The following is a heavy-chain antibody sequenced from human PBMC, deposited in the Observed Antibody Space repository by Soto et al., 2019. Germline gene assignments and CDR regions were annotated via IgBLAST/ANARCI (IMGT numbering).Heavy chain of an antibody. CDR1: GYTLTELS. Sequence: ASVKVSCKVSGYTLTELSVHWVRQAPGKGLEWMGGFDPGDGKKIYAQKFQGRVTTTEDTSSDTAYMELSSLRSEDTAVYYCARGNSNKLLLGYYYGMDVWGQGTTVTVSS. J-gene: IGHJ6*02. CDR3: ARGNSNKLLLGYYYGMDV. CDR2: FDPGDGKK. D-gene: IGHD3-22*01. V-gene: IGHV1-24*01.